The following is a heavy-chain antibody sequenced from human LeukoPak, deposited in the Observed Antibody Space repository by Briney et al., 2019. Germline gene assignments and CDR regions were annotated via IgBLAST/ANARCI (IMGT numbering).Heavy chain of an antibody. D-gene: IGHD6-19*01. J-gene: IGHJ4*02. V-gene: IGHV3-48*01. CDR1: GLTISSYS. Sequence: GGSLRLSCAASGLTISSYSMNWVRQAPGKGLQWVSYISSSSSTIYYADSVKGRFTISRDNAKNSLYLQMDSLRAEDTAVYYCARCGGWAFKNWGQGTLVTVSS. CDR2: ISSSSSTI. CDR3: ARCGGWAFKN.